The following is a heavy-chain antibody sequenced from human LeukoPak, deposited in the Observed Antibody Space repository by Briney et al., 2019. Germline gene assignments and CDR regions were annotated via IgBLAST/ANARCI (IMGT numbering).Heavy chain of an antibody. CDR1: GFPFNSFA. J-gene: IGHJ4*02. CDR2: ISGSGGDT. CDR3: AKDHVPSY. Sequence: GALRLSWVAFGFPFNSFAMGWVRPAPGEGVKWVSAISGSGGDTHYADSVKGRFTISRDNSKNRVYLQMNSLRVEDTAVYYCAKDHVPSYWGQGTLVTVSS. D-gene: IGHD6-6*01. V-gene: IGHV3-23*01.